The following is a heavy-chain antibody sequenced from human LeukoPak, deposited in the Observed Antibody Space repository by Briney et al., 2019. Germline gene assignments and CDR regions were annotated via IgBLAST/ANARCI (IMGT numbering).Heavy chain of an antibody. J-gene: IGHJ4*02. CDR2: KNPNSGNS. Sequence: ASVKVSCKASGYTFTGYYMHWVRQATGQGLEWMGYKNPNSGNSAYAQKFQGRVTITTDASISTAYMELSGLRSEDTALYYCTREGLDYWGQGTLVTASS. CDR1: GYTFTGYY. CDR3: TREGLDY. V-gene: IGHV1-8*03.